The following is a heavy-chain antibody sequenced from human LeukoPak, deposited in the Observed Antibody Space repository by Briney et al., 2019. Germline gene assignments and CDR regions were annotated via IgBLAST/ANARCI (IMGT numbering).Heavy chain of an antibody. Sequence: SETLSLTCTVSGGSISSSSCYWGWIRQPPGKGLEWIGSIYYSGSTYYNPSLKSRVTISVDTSKNQFSLRLSSVTAADTAVYYCATTQTQFVRGLSPRKVAIHYFDYWGQGTLVTVSS. CDR2: IYYSGST. CDR3: ATTQTQFVRGLSPRKVAIHYFDY. V-gene: IGHV4-39*01. D-gene: IGHD5-12*01. CDR1: GGSISSSSCY. J-gene: IGHJ4*02.